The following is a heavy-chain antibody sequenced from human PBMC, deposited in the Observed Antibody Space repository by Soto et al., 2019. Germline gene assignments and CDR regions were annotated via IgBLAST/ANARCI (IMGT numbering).Heavy chain of an antibody. CDR2: ISAYNGNT. Sequence: ASVKVSCKASGYTFTSYGISWVRQAPGQGLERMGWISAYNGNTNYAQKLQGRVTMTTDTSTSTAYMELRSLRSDDTAVYYCARVGSGKYYYYYGMDVWGQGTTVTVSS. V-gene: IGHV1-18*01. J-gene: IGHJ6*02. D-gene: IGHD3-10*01. CDR1: GYTFTSYG. CDR3: ARVGSGKYYYYYGMDV.